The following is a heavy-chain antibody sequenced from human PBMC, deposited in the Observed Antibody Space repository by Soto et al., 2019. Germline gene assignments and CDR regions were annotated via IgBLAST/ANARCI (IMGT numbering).Heavy chain of an antibody. CDR3: AHTNYDGSWYFGY. V-gene: IGHV2-5*02. CDR1: GFSLSTPDVG. D-gene: IGHD3-22*01. Sequence: QITLKESGPTLVKPTQTLTLTCSLSGFSLSTPDVGVGWIRQPPGKALEWVALNYWDGDERYSPSLKTRLTITKDTSKNHVVRTMTNVDPVDTGTYFCAHTNYDGSWYFGYWGQGTLVIVSS. CDR2: NYWDGDE. J-gene: IGHJ4*02.